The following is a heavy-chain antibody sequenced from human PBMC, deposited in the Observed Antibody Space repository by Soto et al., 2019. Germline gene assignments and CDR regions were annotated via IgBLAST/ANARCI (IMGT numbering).Heavy chain of an antibody. CDR1: GGSFSGYY. D-gene: IGHD2-8*01. Sequence: SETLSLTCAVYGGSFSGYYWSWIRQPPGKGLEWIGEINHSGSTNYNPSLKSRVTISVDTSKNQFSLKLSSVTAADTAVYYCARQVYATLVDYWGQGTLVTVSS. J-gene: IGHJ4*02. V-gene: IGHV4-34*01. CDR3: ARQVYATLVDY. CDR2: INHSGST.